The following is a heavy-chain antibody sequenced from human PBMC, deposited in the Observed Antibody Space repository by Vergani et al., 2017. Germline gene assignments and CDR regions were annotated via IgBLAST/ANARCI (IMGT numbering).Heavy chain of an antibody. D-gene: IGHD5-12*01. Sequence: EVQLLESGGGLVQPGGSLRLSCAASGFTFSSYAMSWVRQAPGKGLEWVSAISGSGGSTFYADSVKGRFIISRDNSKNTVYLQMKSLRAEDTAVYYCAKKWLTNEEVDSWGQGTLVTVSS. CDR3: AKKWLTNEEVDS. J-gene: IGHJ4*02. V-gene: IGHV3-23*01. CDR1: GFTFSSYA. CDR2: ISGSGGST.